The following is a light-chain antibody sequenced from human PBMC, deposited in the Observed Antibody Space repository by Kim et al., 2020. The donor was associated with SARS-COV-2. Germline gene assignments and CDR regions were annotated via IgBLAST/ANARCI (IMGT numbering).Light chain of an antibody. Sequence: GAPGQTASITCSGDKLGDKYACWYQQKPGQSPVLVIYQDSKRPSGIPERFSGSNSGNTATLTISGTQTMDEADYYCQAWDSSTAVFGGGTQLTVL. CDR1: KLGDKY. V-gene: IGLV3-1*01. CDR2: QDS. CDR3: QAWDSSTAV. J-gene: IGLJ2*01.